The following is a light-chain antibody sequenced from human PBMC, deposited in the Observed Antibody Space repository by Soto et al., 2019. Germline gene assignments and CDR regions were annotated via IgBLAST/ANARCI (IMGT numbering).Light chain of an antibody. CDR2: TAS. V-gene: IGKV1-5*03. J-gene: IGKJ1*01. CDR3: HQRQSWPRT. Sequence: DIQMTQSPSTLSGSVGDRVTITGRASQTISSWLAWYQQKPGKAPKLLIYTASTLKSGVPSRFSGSGSGTEFTLTISSLQPEDFAVYYCHQRQSWPRTFGQGTKVDIK. CDR1: QTISSW.